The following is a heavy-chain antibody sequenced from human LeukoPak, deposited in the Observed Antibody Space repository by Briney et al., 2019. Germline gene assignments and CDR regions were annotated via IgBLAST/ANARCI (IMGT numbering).Heavy chain of an antibody. V-gene: IGHV3-74*01. CDR1: GVTSAVPFSLHW. CDR3: ATDRFYNLNI. Sequence: GGSLRLSCAASGVTSAVPFSLHWMHWVRQAPGKGLVWVSHISGDGSLRTYADSVKGRFTISRDNAKNTLHLQMDSLGAEDTAVYYCATDRFYNLNIWGQGTTVTVSS. J-gene: IGHJ6*02. CDR2: ISGDGSLR. D-gene: IGHD1-20*01.